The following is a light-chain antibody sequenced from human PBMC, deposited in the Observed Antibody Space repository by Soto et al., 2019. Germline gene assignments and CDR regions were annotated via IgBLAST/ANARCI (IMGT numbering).Light chain of an antibody. J-gene: IGKJ3*01. Sequence: EIVLTQSPGTLSLSPGERATLSCRASQSVSSSYLAWYQQKPGQAPRLLIYGASSRATGIPDRFSGSGSGTDFTLTISRLEPEDFAEYYCQQYGSSSIFTFGPGTKVDIK. V-gene: IGKV3-20*01. CDR1: QSVSSSY. CDR2: GAS. CDR3: QQYGSSSIFT.